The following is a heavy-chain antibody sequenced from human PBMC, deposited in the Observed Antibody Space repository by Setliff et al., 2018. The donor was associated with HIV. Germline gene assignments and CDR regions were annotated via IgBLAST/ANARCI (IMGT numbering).Heavy chain of an antibody. V-gene: IGHV4-39*01. Sequence: SETLSLTCTVSGGSISSSSYYWGWIRQPPGKGLEWIGSIYYSGSTYYNPSLKSRVTISVDTSTNQFSLKLSSVTAADAAVYYCARYSTLTTNFDYWGQGTLVTVSS. J-gene: IGHJ4*02. CDR3: ARYSTLTTNFDY. D-gene: IGHD4-17*01. CDR1: GGSISSSSYY. CDR2: IYYSGST.